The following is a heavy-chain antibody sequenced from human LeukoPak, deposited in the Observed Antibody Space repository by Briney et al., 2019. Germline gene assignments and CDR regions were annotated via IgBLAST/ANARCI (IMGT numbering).Heavy chain of an antibody. V-gene: IGHV4-39*02. J-gene: IGHJ4*02. CDR2: IYYSGTT. CDR1: GGSIGSSDSF. D-gene: IGHD3-10*01. Sequence: SETLSLTCTVSGGSIGSSDSFWGWIRQPPGKGLEWIGSIYYSGTTYYNPSPKSRLTISVDTSKNHFSLKLTSVTAADTAVYYCARTRYYYNSRSYGAPYYFDYWGQGTLVTVSS. CDR3: ARTRYYYNSRSYGAPYYFDY.